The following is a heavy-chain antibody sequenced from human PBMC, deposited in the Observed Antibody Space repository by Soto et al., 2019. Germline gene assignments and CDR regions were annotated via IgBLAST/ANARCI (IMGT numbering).Heavy chain of an antibody. V-gene: IGHV4-59*01. J-gene: IGHJ5*02. D-gene: IGHD2-21*02. CDR1: GGSISSYD. CDR3: ARTALGWFDP. CDR2: IFYSGST. Sequence: SETLSLTCSVSGGSISSYDWSWIRQPPGKGLEWIGYIFYSGSTNQGPSLKSRVTISVDTSKNQFSLKLRSVTAADTAVYYCARTALGWFDPWGQGTLVTVSS.